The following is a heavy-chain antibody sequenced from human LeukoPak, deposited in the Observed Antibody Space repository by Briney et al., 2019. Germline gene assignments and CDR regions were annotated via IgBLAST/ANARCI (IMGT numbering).Heavy chain of an antibody. D-gene: IGHD2-8*01. CDR2: ISAYNGNT. CDR1: GYTFTSYG. Sequence: ASVKVSCKASGYTFTSYGISWVRQAPGQGLEWMGWISAYNGNTNYAHKLQGRVTMTTDTSTSTAYMELRSLRSDDTAVYYCVKGWSAPYFDYWGQGTLVTVSS. CDR3: VKGWSAPYFDY. J-gene: IGHJ4*02. V-gene: IGHV1-18*01.